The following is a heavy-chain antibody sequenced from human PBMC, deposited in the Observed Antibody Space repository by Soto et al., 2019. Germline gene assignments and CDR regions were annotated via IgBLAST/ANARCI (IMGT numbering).Heavy chain of an antibody. CDR3: TWMGTSVFYSSTLRKCVDVS. CDR1: GYTFTMYD. J-gene: IGHJ5*01. CDR2: MRPGSGDT. Sequence: ASVKVSCKSSGYTFTMYDIGWVRQAAGQGLEWMGWMRPGSGDTGYEQKFQGRVTMTRDTSISTAYMELSSLRSEDTAVYYCTWMGTSVFYSSTLRKCVDVSLGHGTRVSVSS. V-gene: IGHV1-8*01. D-gene: IGHD2-2*01.